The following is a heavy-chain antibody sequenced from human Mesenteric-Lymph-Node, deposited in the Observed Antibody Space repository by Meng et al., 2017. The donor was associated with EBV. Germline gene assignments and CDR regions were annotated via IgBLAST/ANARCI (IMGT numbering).Heavy chain of an antibody. D-gene: IGHD3-22*01. CDR2: INPRSGAT. J-gene: IGHJ4*02. V-gene: IGHV1-2*06. CDR3: SHTDYFDNTGHH. Sequence: QVQLVLSGAEVKKPGASVKVSCKASAYSYSGYYLHWVRQAPGQGLEWMGRINPRSGATSYAEKFQGRLAMTGDTSVSTAYMELASLRSDDTAVYFCSHTDYFDNTGHHWGQGTLVTVSS. CDR1: AYSYSGYY.